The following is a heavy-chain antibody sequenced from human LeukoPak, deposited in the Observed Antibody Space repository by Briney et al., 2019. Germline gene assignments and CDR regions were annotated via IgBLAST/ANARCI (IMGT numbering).Heavy chain of an antibody. Sequence: GGSLRLSCAASGFTFSSYSMNWVRQAPGKGLEWVSYITTSATYIYYADSVEGRFTISRDDAKNSLYLQMNSLRVEDTAVYYCARDRGVGGAFDIWGQGTMVTVSS. CDR2: ITTSATYI. J-gene: IGHJ3*02. CDR1: GFTFSSYS. CDR3: ARDRGVGGAFDI. D-gene: IGHD3-10*01. V-gene: IGHV3-21*05.